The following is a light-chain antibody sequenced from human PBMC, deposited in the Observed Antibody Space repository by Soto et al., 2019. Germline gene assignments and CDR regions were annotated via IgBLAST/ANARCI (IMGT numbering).Light chain of an antibody. CDR2: AAS. V-gene: IGKV3-20*01. CDR1: QTVSSNY. Sequence: EIVLTQSPGTLSLSPGERATLSCRASQTVSSNYLAWYQQKPGQAPRLLIYAASTRATGIPDRFSGSGSGTDFTLSISRLEPEDFAVYYCQLYGTSPKPFGQGTKVELK. J-gene: IGKJ1*01. CDR3: QLYGTSPKP.